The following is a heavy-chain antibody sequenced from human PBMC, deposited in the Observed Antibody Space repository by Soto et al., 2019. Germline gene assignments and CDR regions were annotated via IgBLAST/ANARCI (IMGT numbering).Heavy chain of an antibody. Sequence: QVQLVQSGAEVKKPGSSVKVSCKASGDIFSSYATNGLGQAPGQGLDWIGGNIRVFVTASYAQKFQGRVTLSEGEYTDTVYIELTSMRSEDKLVYYCAAPASCSGGSCPIDYWGQGTLVTVSS. CDR2: NIRVFVTA. V-gene: IGHV1-69*12. D-gene: IGHD2-15*01. J-gene: IGHJ4*02. CDR3: AAPASCSGGSCPIDY. CDR1: GDIFSSYA.